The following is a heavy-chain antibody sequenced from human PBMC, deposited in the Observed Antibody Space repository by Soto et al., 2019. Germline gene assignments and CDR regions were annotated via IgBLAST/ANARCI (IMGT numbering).Heavy chain of an antibody. J-gene: IGHJ4*02. Sequence: QVQLQDAGPGLVKPSETLSLTCTVSGGSVSSGSYYWSWIRQPPGKGLEWIGYIYYSGSTNYNPSLKSLVTISVGTAKNQFSLKLSSVTAADTAVYYCAREGRYEYVWGNREYYFDYWGQGTLVTVSS. V-gene: IGHV4-61*01. D-gene: IGHD3-16*01. CDR3: AREGRYEYVWGNREYYFDY. CDR2: IYYSGST. CDR1: GGSVSSGSYY.